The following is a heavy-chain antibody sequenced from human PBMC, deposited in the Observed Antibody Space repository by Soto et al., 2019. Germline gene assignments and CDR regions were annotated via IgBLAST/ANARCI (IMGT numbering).Heavy chain of an antibody. Sequence: ASVKVSCKASGYTFTSYGISWVRQAPGQGLEWMGWISAYNGDTNYAQKLQGRVTMTTDTSTSTAYMELRSLRSDDTAVYYCARVGGGSYFDYYYYGMDVWGQGTTVTVSS. V-gene: IGHV1-18*01. D-gene: IGHD1-26*01. CDR2: ISAYNGDT. J-gene: IGHJ6*02. CDR1: GYTFTSYG. CDR3: ARVGGGSYFDYYYYGMDV.